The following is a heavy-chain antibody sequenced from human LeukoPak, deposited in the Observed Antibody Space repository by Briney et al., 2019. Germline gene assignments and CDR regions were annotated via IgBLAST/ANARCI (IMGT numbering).Heavy chain of an antibody. J-gene: IGHJ5*02. D-gene: IGHD3-3*01. CDR2: ISCSGGRT. CDR1: GFTFSSYA. Sequence: GGSLRLSCAASGFTFSSYAMSWVRQAPGKGLEWVSAISCSGGRTYYADSVKGRFTISRDNSKNTLYLQMNSLRAEDTAVYYCAKDESSTIFGVVIIGWFDPWGQGTLVTVSS. V-gene: IGHV3-23*01. CDR3: AKDESSTIFGVVIIGWFDP.